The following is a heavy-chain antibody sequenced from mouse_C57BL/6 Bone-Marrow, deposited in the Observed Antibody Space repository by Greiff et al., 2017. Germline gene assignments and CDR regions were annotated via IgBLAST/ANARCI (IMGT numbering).Heavy chain of an antibody. CDR3: ERSYAMDY. V-gene: IGHV7-3*01. Sequence: EVKVVESGGGLVQPGGSLSLSCAASGFTFTDYYMSWVRQPPGKALEWLGFIRNKANGYTTEYSASVKGRFTISRDNFQSTLYLQMNALRAQDSATYYCERSYAMDYWGQGTSVTVSS. J-gene: IGHJ4*01. CDR1: GFTFTDYY. CDR2: IRNKANGYTT.